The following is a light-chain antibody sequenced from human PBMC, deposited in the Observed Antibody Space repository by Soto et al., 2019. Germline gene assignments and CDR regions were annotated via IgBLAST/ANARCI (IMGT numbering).Light chain of an antibody. V-gene: IGLV2-8*01. CDR2: EVS. J-gene: IGLJ1*01. CDR3: SSYAGSNNKV. CDR1: SSDVGGYNY. Sequence: QSVLTQPPSASGSPGQSVTISCTGTSSDVGGYNYVSWYQQHPGKAPKLMIYEVSKRPSGVPDRFSGSKSGITASLTVSGLQAEDEADYYCSSYAGSNNKVLGTGTKLTVL.